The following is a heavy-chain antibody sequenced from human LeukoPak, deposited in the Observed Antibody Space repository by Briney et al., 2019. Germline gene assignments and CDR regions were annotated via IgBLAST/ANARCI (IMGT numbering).Heavy chain of an antibody. CDR2: ISAYNGNT. CDR1: GYTFTSYD. CDR3: AGDGAHRYYDFWSGYYGCWFDP. J-gene: IGHJ5*02. V-gene: IGHV1-18*01. D-gene: IGHD3-3*01. Sequence: ASVKVSCKASGYTFTSYDINWVRQATGQGLEWMGWISAYNGNTNYAQKLQGRVTMTTDTSTSTAYMELRSLRSDDTAVYYCAGDGAHRYYDFWSGYYGCWFDPWGQGTLVTVSS.